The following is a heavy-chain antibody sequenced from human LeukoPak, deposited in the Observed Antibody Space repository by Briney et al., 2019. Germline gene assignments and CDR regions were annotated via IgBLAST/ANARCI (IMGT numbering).Heavy chain of an antibody. CDR1: GFTVSNNY. D-gene: IGHD6-19*01. Sequence: GGSLTLSCAASGFTVSNNYMRWVRQAPGKGLEWVSLIYSGGSTYYADSVKGRFIISRDSSKNTLYLQMNSLRAEDTAVYYCAKDRQWLATPTDFDYWGQGTLVTVSS. J-gene: IGHJ4*02. CDR2: IYSGGST. V-gene: IGHV3-66*01. CDR3: AKDRQWLATPTDFDY.